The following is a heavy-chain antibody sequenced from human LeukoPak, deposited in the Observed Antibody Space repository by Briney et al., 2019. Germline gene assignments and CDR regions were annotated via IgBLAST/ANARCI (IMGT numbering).Heavy chain of an antibody. Sequence: PGGSLRLSCPASGFTFSSYAMHWVRQAPGKGLEWVAVISYDGSNKYYADSVKGRFTISRDNSKNTLYLQMNSLRAEDTAVYYCSRLRGYSYGYADYWGQGTLVAVSS. CDR2: ISYDGSNK. CDR3: SRLRGYSYGYADY. V-gene: IGHV3-30-3*01. D-gene: IGHD5-18*01. CDR1: GFTFSSYA. J-gene: IGHJ4*02.